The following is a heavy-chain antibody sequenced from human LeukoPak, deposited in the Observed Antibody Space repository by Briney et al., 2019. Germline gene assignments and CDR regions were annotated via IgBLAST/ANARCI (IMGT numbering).Heavy chain of an antibody. D-gene: IGHD4-17*01. J-gene: IGHJ4*02. V-gene: IGHV3-23*01. CDR1: GFTFSSYA. CDR2: TSGSGSST. Sequence: GGSLRPSCAASGFTFSSYALSWVRQAPGKGLEWVSATSGSGSSTYYRDSVKGRFTISRDNSKNTLYLQMNSLRAEDTAVYYCARDHGDYLFDYWGQGTLVTVSS. CDR3: ARDHGDYLFDY.